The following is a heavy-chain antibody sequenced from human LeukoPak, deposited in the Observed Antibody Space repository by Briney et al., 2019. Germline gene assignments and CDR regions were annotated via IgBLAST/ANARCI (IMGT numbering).Heavy chain of an antibody. V-gene: IGHV1-69*13. D-gene: IGHD3-10*01. CDR2: IIPIFGTA. Sequence: ASVKVSCKASGYTFTGYYMHWVRQAPGQGLEWMGGIIPIFGTANYAQKFQGRVTITADESTSTAYMELSSLRSEDTAVYYCARDRVPFYYGSGTNPTNAFDIWGQGTMVTVSS. CDR1: GYTFTGYY. CDR3: ARDRVPFYYGSGTNPTNAFDI. J-gene: IGHJ3*02.